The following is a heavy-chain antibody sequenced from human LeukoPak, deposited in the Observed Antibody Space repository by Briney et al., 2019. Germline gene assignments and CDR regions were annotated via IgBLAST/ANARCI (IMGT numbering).Heavy chain of an antibody. D-gene: IGHD3-22*01. J-gene: IGHJ2*01. CDR1: GFTFSSYS. CDR2: VSTDGTIK. Sequence: GGSLRLSCAASGFTFSSYSMHWVRQAPGKGLEWVAVVSTDGTIKYYADSMKGRFTVSRDNSKNTVDLQMNSLRVEDTALYFCVQEFNHEQWFFDIWGRGTLVTVSS. V-gene: IGHV3-30*18. CDR3: VQEFNHEQWFFDI.